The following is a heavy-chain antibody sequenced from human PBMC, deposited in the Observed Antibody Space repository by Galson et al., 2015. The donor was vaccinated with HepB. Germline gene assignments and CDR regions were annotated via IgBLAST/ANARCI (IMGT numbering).Heavy chain of an antibody. CDR1: GFTFSSYT. Sequence: SLRLSCAASGFTFSSYTMSWVRQAPGKGLEWVSAISGSGGSTYYADSVKGRFTISRDNSKNTLYLQMNSLGAEDTAVYCCAKDEYYDSSGPLVYWGQGTLVTVSS. V-gene: IGHV3-23*01. D-gene: IGHD3-22*01. CDR2: ISGSGGST. CDR3: AKDEYYDSSGPLVY. J-gene: IGHJ4*02.